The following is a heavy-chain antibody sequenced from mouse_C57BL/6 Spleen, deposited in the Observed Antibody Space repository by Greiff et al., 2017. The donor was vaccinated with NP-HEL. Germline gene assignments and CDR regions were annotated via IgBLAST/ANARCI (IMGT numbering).Heavy chain of an antibody. CDR2: IYIGNGYT. V-gene: IGHV1-58*01. CDR1: GYTFTSYG. CDR3: ARGGIYYDYDDAMDY. Sequence: EVKLMESGAELVRPGSSVKMSCKTSGYTFTSYGINWVKQRPGQGLEWIGYIYIGNGYTEYNEKFKGKATLTSDTSSSTAYMQLSSLTSEDSAIYFGARGGIYYDYDDAMDYWGQGTSVTVAS. J-gene: IGHJ4*01. D-gene: IGHD2-4*01.